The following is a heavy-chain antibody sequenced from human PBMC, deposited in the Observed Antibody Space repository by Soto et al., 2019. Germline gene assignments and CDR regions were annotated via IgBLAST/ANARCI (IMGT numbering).Heavy chain of an antibody. V-gene: IGHV3-30-3*01. Sequence: GGSLRLSCAASGFTFSSYAMHWVRQAPGKGLEWVAVISYDGSNKYYADSVKGRFTISRDSSKNTLYLQMNNLRAEHTTVYYCARAYDFWSGLVHFDAFDIWGQGTMVTVSS. CDR2: ISYDGSNK. J-gene: IGHJ3*02. D-gene: IGHD3-3*01. CDR1: GFTFSSYA. CDR3: ARAYDFWSGLVHFDAFDI.